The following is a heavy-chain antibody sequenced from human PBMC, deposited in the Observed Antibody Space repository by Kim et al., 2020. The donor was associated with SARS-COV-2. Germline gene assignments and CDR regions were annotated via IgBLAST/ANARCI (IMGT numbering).Heavy chain of an antibody. CDR3: ARVDDYGGPPSI. Sequence: YYADSVKCRFTISRDNAKNSLYLQMNSLRAEDTAVYYCARVDDYGGPPSIWGQGTMVTVSS. D-gene: IGHD4-17*01. V-gene: IGHV3-21*01. J-gene: IGHJ3*02.